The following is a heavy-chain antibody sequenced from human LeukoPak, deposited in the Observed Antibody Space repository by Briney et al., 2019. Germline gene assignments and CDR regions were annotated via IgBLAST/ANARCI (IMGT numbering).Heavy chain of an antibody. CDR2: IYYSGST. D-gene: IGHD3-10*01. J-gene: IGHJ5*02. V-gene: IGHV4-39*07. Sequence: PSEALSLTCTVSGGSISSSSYYWGWIRQPPGKGLEWIGSIYYSGSTYYNPSLKSRVTISVDTSKNQFFLKLSSVTAADTAVYYCARGSVLLWFGELSRWFDPWGQGTLVTVSS. CDR3: ARGSVLLWFGELSRWFDP. CDR1: GGSISSSSYY.